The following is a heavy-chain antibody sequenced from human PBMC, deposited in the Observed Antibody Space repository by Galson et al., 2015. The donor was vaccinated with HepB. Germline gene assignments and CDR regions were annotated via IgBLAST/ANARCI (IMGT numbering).Heavy chain of an antibody. CDR1: GFTFSSYA. CDR3: AKDLLAYCGGDCYSDH. D-gene: IGHD2-21*02. CDR2: ISSRGGST. V-gene: IGHV3-23*01. J-gene: IGHJ4*02. Sequence: SLRLSCAGSGFTFSSYAMNWVRQAPGKGLDWVSGISSRGGSTYYADSVKGRFTISRDNSRDTLYLHMNSLRAEDTAMYYCAKDLLAYCGGDCYSDHWGQGTLVTVSS.